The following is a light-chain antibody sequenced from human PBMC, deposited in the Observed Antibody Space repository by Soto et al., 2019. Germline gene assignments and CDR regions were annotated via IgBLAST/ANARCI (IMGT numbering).Light chain of an antibody. CDR1: QSISSW. CDR2: DAS. J-gene: IGKJ4*01. Sequence: DIQMTQSPSTLSASVGDRVTITCRASQSISSWLAWYQQKPGKAPKLLIYDASSLESGVPSRFSGSGSGTEFTLTISSLQPDDFATYYCQQYTSFLLTFGGGTKVEIK. CDR3: QQYTSFLLT. V-gene: IGKV1-5*01.